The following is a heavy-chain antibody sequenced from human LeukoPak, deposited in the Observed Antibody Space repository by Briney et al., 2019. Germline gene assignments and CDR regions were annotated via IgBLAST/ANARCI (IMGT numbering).Heavy chain of an antibody. J-gene: IGHJ4*02. Sequence: SETLSLACTVPVGSISNYYWSWIRQPPGKGLEWIGYIYYSGSTNYNPSLKSRVTISVDTSKNQFSLKLSSVTAADTAVYYCARVGDGIDYWGQGTLVTVSS. CDR1: VGSISNYY. CDR2: IYYSGST. D-gene: IGHD5-24*01. CDR3: ARVGDGIDY. V-gene: IGHV4-59*01.